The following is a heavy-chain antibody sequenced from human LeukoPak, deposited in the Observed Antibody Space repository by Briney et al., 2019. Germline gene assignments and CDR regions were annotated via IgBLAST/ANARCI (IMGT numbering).Heavy chain of an antibody. CDR3: ARGHGNSLPNYYYYYMDV. V-gene: IGHV1-46*01. CDR2: IDPTGGST. CDR1: GYTFTSYY. D-gene: IGHD4-23*01. J-gene: IGHJ6*03. Sequence: EASVKVSCKASGYTFTSYYMHWVRQAPGQGPEWMGIIDPTGGSTSYAQKFQGRVTMTRDMSTSTVYMELSSLRSEDTAVYYCARGHGNSLPNYYYYYMDVWGKGTTVTVSS.